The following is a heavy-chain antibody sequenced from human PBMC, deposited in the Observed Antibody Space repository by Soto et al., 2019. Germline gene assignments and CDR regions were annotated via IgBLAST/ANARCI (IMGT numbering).Heavy chain of an antibody. Sequence: KSSETLSLTCAVSGYSIASGYYWAWIRQSPGKGLEWIGSIYHAGSVYYNPSLNSRVAVSLDTSKNHFSLKLTSVTAADTAVYYCERTFDYYGMDVWGQGTTVTVSS. CDR1: GYSIASGYY. J-gene: IGHJ6*02. V-gene: IGHV4-38-2*01. CDR3: ERTFDYYGMDV. CDR2: IYHAGSV.